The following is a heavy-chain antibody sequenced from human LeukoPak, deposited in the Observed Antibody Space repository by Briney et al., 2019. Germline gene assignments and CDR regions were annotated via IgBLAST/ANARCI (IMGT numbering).Heavy chain of an antibody. V-gene: IGHV3-66*01. Sequence: GGSLRLSCAASEFSVGSNYMTWVRPAPGKGLEWVSLIYSGGSTYYADSVKGRFTISRDNSKNTLYLQMNSLRAEDTAVYYCAKSGLNRFDYWGQGTLVTVSS. CDR2: IYSGGST. D-gene: IGHD2-15*01. CDR1: EFSVGSNY. CDR3: AKSGLNRFDY. J-gene: IGHJ4*02.